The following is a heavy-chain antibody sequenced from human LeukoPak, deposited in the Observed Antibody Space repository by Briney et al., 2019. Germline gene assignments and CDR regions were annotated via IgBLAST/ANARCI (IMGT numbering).Heavy chain of an antibody. J-gene: IGHJ5*02. CDR2: INPNSGGT. CDR3: ARLGIAVASGLYNWFDP. Sequence: ASVMVSCKASGYTFIDYYIHWVRQAPGQGLEWMGWINPNSGGTNYAQKFQGRVTMTRDTSISTAYMELSRLRSDDTAVYYCARLGIAVASGLYNWFDPWGQGTLVTVSS. D-gene: IGHD6-19*01. CDR1: GYTFIDYY. V-gene: IGHV1-2*02.